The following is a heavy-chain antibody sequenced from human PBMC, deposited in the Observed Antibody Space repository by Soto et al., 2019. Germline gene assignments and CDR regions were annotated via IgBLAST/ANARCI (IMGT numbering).Heavy chain of an antibody. D-gene: IGHD6-13*01. V-gene: IGHV1-58*02. CDR2: IVVGSGNT. CDR1: GFTFTSSA. CDR3: AAPAAAGTYYYYGMDV. J-gene: IGHJ6*02. Sequence: GPSVEVSCKASGFTFTSSAMHWVRQDSGQRLEWIGWIVVGSGNTNYAQKFQERVTITRDMSTSTAYMELSSLRSEDTAVYYCAAPAAAGTYYYYGMDVWGQGTTVTVSS.